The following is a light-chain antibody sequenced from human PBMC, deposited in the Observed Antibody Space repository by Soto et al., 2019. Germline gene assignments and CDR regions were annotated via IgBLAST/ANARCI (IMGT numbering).Light chain of an antibody. J-gene: IGLJ1*01. Sequence: LTQPASVSGSPGQSITISCTGSSSDVGAYNYVSWYQQHPGKAPKLMIYDVSNRPSGVSNRFSGSKSGNTASLTISGLQAEDEADYYCSSYTISSRVFGTGTKVTVL. V-gene: IGLV2-14*01. CDR2: DVS. CDR1: SSDVGAYNY. CDR3: SSYTISSRV.